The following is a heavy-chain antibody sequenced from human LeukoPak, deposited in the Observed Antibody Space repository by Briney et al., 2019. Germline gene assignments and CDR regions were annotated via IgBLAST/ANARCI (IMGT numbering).Heavy chain of an antibody. CDR3: ARGRTESGQIILDY. D-gene: IGHD2/OR15-2a*01. J-gene: IGHJ4*02. V-gene: IGHV3-64*02. CDR1: GFTFSSYA. Sequence: GGSLRLSCAASGFTFSSYAMYWVRQAPGKGLEHVSVITSNGDGTFYADSVKGRFTISKDNSKNTLYLQMGSLRAEDTAMYYCARGRTESGQIILDYWGQGTLVTVSS. CDR2: ITSNGDGT.